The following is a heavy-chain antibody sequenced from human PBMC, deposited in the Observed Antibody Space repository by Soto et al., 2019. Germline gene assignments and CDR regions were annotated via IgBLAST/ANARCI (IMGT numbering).Heavy chain of an antibody. CDR3: ASLNRPPKVTTPHAPYYLAX. Sequence: SVKVSCKASGCTFSSYAISWVRQAPGQGLEWMGGIIPIFGTANYAQKFQGRATITADESTSTAYMELSSLRSEDTAVYYCASLNRPPKVTTPHAPYYLAXWGQGTRVTVS. CDR1: GCTFSSYA. J-gene: IGHJ4*02. D-gene: IGHD4-17*01. CDR2: IIPIFGTA. V-gene: IGHV1-69*13.